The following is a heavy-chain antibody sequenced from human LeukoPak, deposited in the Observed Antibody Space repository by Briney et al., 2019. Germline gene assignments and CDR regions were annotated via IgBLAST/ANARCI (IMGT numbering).Heavy chain of an antibody. CDR3: ARQGAAAGRYYYYYYMDV. Sequence: GEALKISCKGSGYSFTSYWIGWVRQMPGKGLEWMGIIYPGDSDTRYSPSFQGQVTISADKSISTAYLQWSSLKASDTAMYYCARQGAAAGRYYYYYYMDVWGKGTTVTVSS. CDR2: IYPGDSDT. D-gene: IGHD6-13*01. CDR1: GYSFTSYW. V-gene: IGHV5-51*01. J-gene: IGHJ6*03.